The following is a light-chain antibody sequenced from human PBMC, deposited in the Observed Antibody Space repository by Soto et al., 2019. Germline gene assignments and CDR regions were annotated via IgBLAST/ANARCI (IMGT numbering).Light chain of an antibody. J-gene: IGKJ2*01. V-gene: IGKV2-30*01. CDR3: RQGTHWPPWVPPYT. CDR1: QSLLYGYLNTC. Sequence: DFVMTQSPLCLPFSLGPPSSISCSSTQSLLYGYLNTCFNWFQQRPGQSQRRLIHKVSNRDYGVPDRFSGSASGTDFTLKISRVEAEAVGVYYCRQGTHWPPWVPPYTFGQVPKVDIK. CDR2: KVS.